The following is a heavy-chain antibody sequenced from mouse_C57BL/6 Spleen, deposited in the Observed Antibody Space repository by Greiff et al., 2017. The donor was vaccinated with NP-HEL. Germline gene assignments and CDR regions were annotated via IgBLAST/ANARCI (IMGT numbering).Heavy chain of an antibody. V-gene: IGHV1-55*01. J-gene: IGHJ3*01. CDR1: GYTFTSYW. Sequence: QVQLQQPGAELVKPGASVKMSCKASGYTFTSYWITWVKQRPGQGLEWIGDIYPGSGSTNYNEKFKSKATLTVDTSSSTAYMQLSSLTSEDSAVYYCARGYCYGSSSRAWFAYWGQGTLVTVSA. CDR3: ARGYCYGSSSRAWFAY. CDR2: IYPGSGST. D-gene: IGHD1-1*01.